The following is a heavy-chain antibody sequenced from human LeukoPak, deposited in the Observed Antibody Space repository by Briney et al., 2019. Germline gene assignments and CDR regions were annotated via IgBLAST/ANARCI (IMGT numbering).Heavy chain of an antibody. J-gene: IGHJ4*02. CDR3: AKDDPNDYMPWIY. D-gene: IGHD4-11*01. CDR2: ISYDGSKT. CDR1: GFTFSRFG. Sequence: GGSLRLSCAASGFTFSRFGIHWVRQAPGKGLQWVALISYDGSKTYYAASVKDRFTISRDNSKNTLYLQMNSLRADDTAVYYCAKDDPNDYMPWIYWGQGTLVTVSS. V-gene: IGHV3-30*18.